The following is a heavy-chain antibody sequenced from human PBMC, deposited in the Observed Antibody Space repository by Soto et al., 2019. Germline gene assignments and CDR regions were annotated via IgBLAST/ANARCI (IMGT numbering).Heavy chain of an antibody. CDR2: VNPDGSTT. V-gene: IGHV3-74*01. D-gene: IGHD1-26*01. CDR1: KFSFSGYW. Sequence: EVQLVESGGGLVQPGGSLRLSCAASKFSFSGYWMHWVRQAPGKGLMWVSRVNPDGSTTTYADSVKGRFTISRDNTKNTVFLQMNSLRSDDTAVYYCAKVASGRNDLFDPWGKGTLVSVSS. J-gene: IGHJ5*02. CDR3: AKVASGRNDLFDP.